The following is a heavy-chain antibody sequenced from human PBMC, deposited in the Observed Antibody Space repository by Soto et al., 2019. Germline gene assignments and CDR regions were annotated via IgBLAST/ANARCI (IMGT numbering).Heavy chain of an antibody. CDR2: IYSGHTT. D-gene: IGHD3-3*01. J-gene: IGHJ4*02. CDR1: GFIVSSNQ. V-gene: IGHV3-53*01. CDR3: VRGPSDHKLRLVEWPYGAY. Sequence: EVQLVESGGGLIQPGGSLRLSCVASGFIVSSNQMSWVRQAPGKGLEWVSVIYSGHTTYYADSVEGRFTISRDDSKNTLCLQMNSLRVEDTAVYYCVRGPSDHKLRLVEWPYGAYWGQGALVTVSS.